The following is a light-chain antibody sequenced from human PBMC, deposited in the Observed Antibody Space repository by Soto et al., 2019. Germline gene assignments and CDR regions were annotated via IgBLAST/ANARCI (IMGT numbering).Light chain of an antibody. J-gene: IGKJ5*01. Sequence: DIQMTQSPSSLSASVGDRVTITCRASQSTSDYLNWHQQRPGKAPKLLIYAASSLQTGVPSRFSGSGSGTDFTLTISSLQPEDFATYYCQQSYSTPITFGQGTRLEIK. CDR1: QSTSDY. V-gene: IGKV1-39*01. CDR2: AAS. CDR3: QQSYSTPIT.